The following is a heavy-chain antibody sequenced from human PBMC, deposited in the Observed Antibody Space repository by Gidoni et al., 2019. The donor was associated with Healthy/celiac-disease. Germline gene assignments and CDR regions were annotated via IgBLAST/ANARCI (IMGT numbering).Heavy chain of an antibody. D-gene: IGHD2-2*01. CDR2: IYSGGST. CDR1: GFPVSSNY. J-gene: IGHJ6*02. Sequence: EVQLVESGGGVIKPGGSLRLSCAASGFPVSSNYMSWVRQAPGKGLEWVSVIYSGGSTYYADSVKGRFTISRDNSKNTLYLQMNSLRAEDTAVYYCARDLPPSDQLPTYGMDVWGQGTTVTVSS. V-gene: IGHV3-53*01. CDR3: ARDLPPSDQLPTYGMDV.